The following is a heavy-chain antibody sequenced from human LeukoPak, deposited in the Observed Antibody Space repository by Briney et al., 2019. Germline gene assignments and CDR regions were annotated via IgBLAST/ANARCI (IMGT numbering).Heavy chain of an antibody. J-gene: IGHJ4*02. V-gene: IGHV3-33*06. CDR1: GFTFSTYG. Sequence: PGGSLRLSCAVSGFTFSTYGMHWVRQAPGKGLEGVAVIYYDGNGKYYGDSVKGRFTISRDLSRNTLYLQMNSLRADDTAIYYCVKSHSSSWSVLDCWGQGTLVTVSS. CDR2: IYYDGNGK. D-gene: IGHD6-13*01. CDR3: VKSHSSSWSVLDC.